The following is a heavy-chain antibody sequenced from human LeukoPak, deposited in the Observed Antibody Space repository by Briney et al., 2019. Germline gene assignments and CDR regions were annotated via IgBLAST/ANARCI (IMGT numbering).Heavy chain of an antibody. V-gene: IGHV1-69*13. Sequence: ASVKVSCKASGGTFSSYAISWVRQAPGQGLEWMGGIIPIFGTANYAQKFQGRVTITADESTSTAYMELSSLRSEDAAVYYCARADTAMVQNWGQGTLVTVSS. CDR3: ARADTAMVQN. D-gene: IGHD5-18*01. CDR1: GGTFSSYA. J-gene: IGHJ4*02. CDR2: IIPIFGTA.